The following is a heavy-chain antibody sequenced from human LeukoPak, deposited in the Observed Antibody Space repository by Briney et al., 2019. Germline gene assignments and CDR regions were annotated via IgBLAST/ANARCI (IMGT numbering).Heavy chain of an antibody. CDR2: IKGTGLTT. CDR1: GFTFSNAW. CDR3: AKGPNSSWYAYFQH. D-gene: IGHD6-13*01. V-gene: IGHV3-23*01. J-gene: IGHJ1*01. Sequence: GGSLRLSCAASGFTFSNAWMSWVRQAPGKGLEWVSPIKGTGLTTYYADSVKGRFTISRDNSKNTLYLQMNSLRAEDTAVYYCAKGPNSSWYAYFQHWGQGTLVTVSS.